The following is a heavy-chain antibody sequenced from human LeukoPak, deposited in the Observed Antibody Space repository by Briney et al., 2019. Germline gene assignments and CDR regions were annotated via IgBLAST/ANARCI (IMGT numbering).Heavy chain of an antibody. V-gene: IGHV3-9*01. Sequence: GGSLRLSCAASGFTFDDYAMHWVRQAPGKGLEWVSGISWNSGSIVYADSVKGRFTISRDNAKNSLYLQMNSLRAKDTALYYCAKDVYYDSSGYYHGNAFDIWGQGTMVTVSS. J-gene: IGHJ3*02. D-gene: IGHD3-22*01. CDR2: ISWNSGSI. CDR3: AKDVYYDSSGYYHGNAFDI. CDR1: GFTFDDYA.